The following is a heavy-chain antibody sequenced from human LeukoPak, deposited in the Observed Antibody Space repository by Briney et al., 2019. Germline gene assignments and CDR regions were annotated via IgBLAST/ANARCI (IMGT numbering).Heavy chain of an antibody. CDR2: MNPNNGDS. J-gene: IGHJ4*02. Sequence: ASVKVSCKASGYTFTNYHINWVRQATGQGLEWMGWMNPNNGDSGYAQKVQGIVTITRDTSISTSYMELRSLSSDDTAVYFCARTTSFTASGYDYWGQGTLVTVSS. D-gene: IGHD6-25*01. CDR3: ARTTSFTASGYDY. CDR1: GYTFTNYH. V-gene: IGHV1-8*03.